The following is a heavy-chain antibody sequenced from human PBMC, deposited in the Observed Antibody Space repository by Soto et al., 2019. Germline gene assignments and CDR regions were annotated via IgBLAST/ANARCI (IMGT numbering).Heavy chain of an antibody. CDR1: GGSISSYY. D-gene: IGHD5-18*01. CDR2: IYCSGST. CDR3: ARTLYSYGPRFDY. Sequence: PSETLSLTYTVSGGSISSYYWSWIRQPPGKGLEWIGYIYCSGSTNYNPSLKSRVTISVDTSKNQFSLKLSSVTAADTAVYYCARTLYSYGPRFDYWGQGTLVTVSS. J-gene: IGHJ4*02. V-gene: IGHV4-59*01.